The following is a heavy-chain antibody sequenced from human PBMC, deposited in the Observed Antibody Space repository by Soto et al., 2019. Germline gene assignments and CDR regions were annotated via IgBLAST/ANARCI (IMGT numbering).Heavy chain of an antibody. CDR3: ARERQQLPWDYYYGMDV. CDR1: GFTFSSYS. CDR2: ISSSSSTI. D-gene: IGHD6-13*01. Sequence: EVQLVESGGGLVQPGGSLRLSCAASGFTFSSYSMNWVRQAPGKGLEWVSYISSSSSTIYYADSVKGRFTISRDNAXNXXYLQMNSLRDEDTAVYYCARERQQLPWDYYYGMDVWGQGTTVTVSS. V-gene: IGHV3-48*02. J-gene: IGHJ6*02.